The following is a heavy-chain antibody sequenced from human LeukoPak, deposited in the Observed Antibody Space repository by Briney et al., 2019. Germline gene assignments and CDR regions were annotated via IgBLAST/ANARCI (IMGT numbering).Heavy chain of an antibody. V-gene: IGHV1-69-2*01. Sequence: GASVKVSCKASGYTFTDYYMHWVQQAPGKGLEWMGRVDPEDGETIYAEEFQGRVTITADTSTDTAYMELSSLRSEDTAVYYCATLCGGDCYEPGFDYWGQGTLVTVSS. D-gene: IGHD2-21*01. CDR3: ATLCGGDCYEPGFDY. J-gene: IGHJ4*02. CDR1: GYTFTDYY. CDR2: VDPEDGET.